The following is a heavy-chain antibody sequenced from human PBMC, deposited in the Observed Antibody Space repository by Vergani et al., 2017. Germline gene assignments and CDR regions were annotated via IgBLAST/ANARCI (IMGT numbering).Heavy chain of an antibody. J-gene: IGHJ6*03. CDR3: ARDPPLGYCSSTSCPSPFGDYYMDV. V-gene: IGHV1-18*01. Sequence: QVQLVQSGAEVKKPGASVKVSCKASGYTFTSYGISWVRQAPGQGLEWMGWISAYNGNTNYAQKLQGRVTMTTDTSTSTAYMELRSLRSDDTAVYYCARDPPLGYCSSTSCPSPFGDYYMDVWGKGTTVTVSS. CDR2: ISAYNGNT. D-gene: IGHD2-2*01. CDR1: GYTFTSYG.